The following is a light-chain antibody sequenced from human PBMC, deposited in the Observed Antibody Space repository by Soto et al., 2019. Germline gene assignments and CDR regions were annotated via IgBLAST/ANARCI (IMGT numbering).Light chain of an antibody. V-gene: IGKV1-39*01. CDR2: AAS. CDR1: QSISSY. J-gene: IGKJ2*01. CDR3: QQSYSTPYS. Sequence: DIQMTQSPSSLSASVGDRVTITCRASQSISSYLNWYQQKPGKAPKLLIYAASSLQGGVPSRLSGSGSGTEFTLSISSLQPEDFATDYCQQSYSTPYSFGQGTKLEIK.